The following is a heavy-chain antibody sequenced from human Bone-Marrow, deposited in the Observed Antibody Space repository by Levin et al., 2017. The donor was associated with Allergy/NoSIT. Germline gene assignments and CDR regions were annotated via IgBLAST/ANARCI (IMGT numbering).Heavy chain of an antibody. CDR2: ISGSSSYI. CDR3: ARRNDFWSRTHGGYYFCMDV. V-gene: IGHV3-21*01. D-gene: IGHD3-3*01. Sequence: GGSLRLSCAASGFTFSSYTMNWVRQAPGKGLEWVSSISGSSSYITFSDSVKGRLTISRDNAKNSLFLQMNNLRAEDPAVYYCARRNDFWSRTHGGYYFCMDVWGTGTTVTVSS. J-gene: IGHJ6*03. CDR1: GFTFSSYT.